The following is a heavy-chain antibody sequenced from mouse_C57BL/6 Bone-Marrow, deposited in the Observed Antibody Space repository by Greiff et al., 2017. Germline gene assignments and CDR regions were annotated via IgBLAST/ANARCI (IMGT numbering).Heavy chain of an antibody. CDR3: ARLEFDGSSGDWYFDV. D-gene: IGHD1-1*01. J-gene: IGHJ1*03. Sequence: QVQLKESGPELVKPGASVKLSCKASGYTFTSYDINWVKQRPGQGLEWIGWIYPRDGSTKYNEKFKGKATLTVDTSSSTAYMALHSLTSEDSAVYFCARLEFDGSSGDWYFDVGGTGTTVTVSS. V-gene: IGHV1-85*01. CDR2: IYPRDGST. CDR1: GYTFTSYD.